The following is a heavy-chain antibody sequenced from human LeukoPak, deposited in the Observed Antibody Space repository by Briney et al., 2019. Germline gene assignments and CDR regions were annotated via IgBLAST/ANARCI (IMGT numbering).Heavy chain of an antibody. CDR1: GGSISSYF. CDR3: AKDKNPSYYGSGSRNWFDP. D-gene: IGHD3-10*01. Sequence: SETLSLTCTVSGGSISSYFWSWIRQPPGKGLEWIGYIFYSGSTNYNPSLKSRVTISVDTSKNQFSLNLSSVTAADTAVYYCAKDKNPSYYGSGSRNWFDPWGQGTLVTVSS. CDR2: IFYSGST. J-gene: IGHJ5*02. V-gene: IGHV4-59*12.